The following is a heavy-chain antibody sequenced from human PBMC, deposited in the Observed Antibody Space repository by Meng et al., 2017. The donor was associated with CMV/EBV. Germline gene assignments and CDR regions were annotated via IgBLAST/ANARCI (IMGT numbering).Heavy chain of an antibody. CDR2: INHSGTT. D-gene: IGHD2-2*01. V-gene: IGHV4-34*01. Sequence: SETLSLTCAVYGGSLSGYYWSWIRQPPGKGLEWIGEINHSGTTNYNPTLKSRVTISVDTSKNPFSLKLSSVTAADTAVYYCARAPGSYCSSTSCYYYGMDVWGQGTTVTVSS. CDR1: GGSLSGYY. J-gene: IGHJ6*02. CDR3: ARAPGSYCSSTSCYYYGMDV.